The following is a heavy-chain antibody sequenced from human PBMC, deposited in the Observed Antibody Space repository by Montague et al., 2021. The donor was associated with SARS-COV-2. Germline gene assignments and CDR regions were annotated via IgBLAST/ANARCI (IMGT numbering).Heavy chain of an antibody. V-gene: IGHV4-39*01. CDR2: IFYRGST. Sequence: SETLSLTCTVSGGSISSSSYYWGWIPQPPGKGLVGIGSIFYRGSTDYNPSLKSRVTISLYTSKNPFSLKLSTVTAAATAVYYCASMVRAQVYYFDYWGQGTLVTVSS. D-gene: IGHD3-10*01. J-gene: IGHJ4*02. CDR1: GGSISSSSYY. CDR3: ASMVRAQVYYFDY.